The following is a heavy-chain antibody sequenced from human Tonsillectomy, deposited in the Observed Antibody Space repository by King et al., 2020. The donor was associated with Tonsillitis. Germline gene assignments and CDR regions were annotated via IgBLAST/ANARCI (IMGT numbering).Heavy chain of an antibody. CDR2: IYSDSSR. D-gene: IGHD1-26*01. V-gene: IGHV3-53*01. J-gene: IGHJ6*02. Sequence: VQLVESGGGLIQPGGSLRLSCAASGFTVSSNYMSWVRQAPGKGMEWGAVIYSDSSRYYTDPVKGRFTSSRDNSKNTLYLQMNSLRAEDTAVDYCAREGSPAAYYYYTNMDVWGQGTTVTVSS. CDR3: AREGSPAAYYYYTNMDV. CDR1: GFTVSSNY.